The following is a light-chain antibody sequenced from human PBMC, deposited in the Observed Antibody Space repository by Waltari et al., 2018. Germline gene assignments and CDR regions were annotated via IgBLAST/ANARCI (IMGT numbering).Light chain of an antibody. CDR3: SSYAGSKFWV. V-gene: IGLV2-8*01. CDR2: EVS. Sequence: QSALTPPPSASGSPGPSVTIPCTGTSSDVGGYNYVSWFQQRPGKAPKVMIYEVSKRPSGVPDRFSGSKSGNTASLIVSGLQAEDEADYYCSSYAGSKFWVFGGGTKLTVL. CDR1: SSDVGGYNY. J-gene: IGLJ3*02.